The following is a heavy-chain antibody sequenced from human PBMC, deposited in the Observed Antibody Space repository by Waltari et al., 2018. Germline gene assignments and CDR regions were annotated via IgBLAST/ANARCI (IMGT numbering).Heavy chain of an antibody. V-gene: IGHV3-48*03. CDR3: ARGFVTGKHFLAFDI. J-gene: IGHJ3*02. D-gene: IGHD2-8*02. CDR2: ISSSGTNI. Sequence: EVQLVESGGGWVQPGGSLRLSCAASGFTFQHYEMNWVRQAPGKGLEWLSYISSSGTNIYIADSVKGRFTFSRDNANNSLSLQMDSLGVEDTAIYYCARGFVTGKHFLAFDIWGQGTVVTVSS. CDR1: GFTFQHYE.